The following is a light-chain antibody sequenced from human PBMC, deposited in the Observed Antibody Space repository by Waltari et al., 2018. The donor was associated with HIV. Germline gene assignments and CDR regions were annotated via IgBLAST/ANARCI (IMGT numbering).Light chain of an antibody. J-gene: IGLJ2*01. CDR3: MLFFRTSYL. CDR1: PGPVRSGPF. V-gene: IGLV7-43*01. CDR2: SST. Sequence: HTVVTQEPSMTVSPGGTVTPTCNSAPGPVRSGPFVNWFQQKPGQPPRPLIYSSTRKHPLTPERFSASLVGDRAALTLSNVWPEDQADYYCMLFFRTSYLFGGGTRVTVL.